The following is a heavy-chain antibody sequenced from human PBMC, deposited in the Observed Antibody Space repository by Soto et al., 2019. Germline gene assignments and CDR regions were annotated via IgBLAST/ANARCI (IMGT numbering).Heavy chain of an antibody. Sequence: QVQLVESGGGVVQPGTSLRLSCAASGFTFGSYGMHWVRQAPGKGLEWVAVISNDGSNKYYTDSVKGRFTISRDNSKNTVYLQTNSLRGEDTAVYYCAKDEVEGDWYGLVDHWGQGTLVTVSS. J-gene: IGHJ4*02. V-gene: IGHV3-30*18. CDR1: GFTFGSYG. CDR3: AKDEVEGDWYGLVDH. D-gene: IGHD6-19*01. CDR2: ISNDGSNK.